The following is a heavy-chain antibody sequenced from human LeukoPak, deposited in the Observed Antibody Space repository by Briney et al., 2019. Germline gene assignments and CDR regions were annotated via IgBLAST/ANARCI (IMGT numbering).Heavy chain of an antibody. D-gene: IGHD2-2*01. CDR2: IYPGDSDT. CDR1: GYSFRSFW. CDR3: ARQYQGYFDY. J-gene: IGHJ4*02. V-gene: IGHV5-51*01. Sequence: GESLKISCKASGYSFRSFWIGRVRQMPGKGLEWMGIIYPGDSDTRYSPSFQGQVTISADKSISTAYLQWSSLKASDTAMYYCARQYQGYFDYWGQGTLVTVSS.